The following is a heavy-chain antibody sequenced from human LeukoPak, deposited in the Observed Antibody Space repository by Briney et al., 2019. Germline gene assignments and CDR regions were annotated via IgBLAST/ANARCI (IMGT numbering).Heavy chain of an antibody. J-gene: IGHJ6*02. Sequence: PGGSLRLSCAASGFTFSNYGMHWVRQAPGKGLEWVANIKQDGSEKYYVDSVKGRFTISRDNAKNSLYLQMNSLRAEDTAVYYCARSRYYYGSGTYYGMDVWGQGTTVTVSS. D-gene: IGHD3-10*01. V-gene: IGHV3-7*01. CDR1: GFTFSNYG. CDR2: IKQDGSEK. CDR3: ARSRYYYGSGTYYGMDV.